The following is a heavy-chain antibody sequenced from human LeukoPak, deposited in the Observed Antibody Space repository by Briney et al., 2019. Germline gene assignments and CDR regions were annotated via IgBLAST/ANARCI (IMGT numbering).Heavy chain of an antibody. D-gene: IGHD2-2*01. CDR3: ARDGLRPDYYYYYGMDV. J-gene: IGHJ6*02. V-gene: IGHV3-30*19. CDR2: IWYDGSNK. Sequence: GGSLRLSCAASGFTFSSYGMHWVRQAPGKGLEWVAVIWYDGSNKYYADSVKGRFTISRDNSKNTLYLQMNSLRAEDTAVYYCARDGLRPDYYYYYGMDVWGQGTTVPVPS. CDR1: GFTFSSYG.